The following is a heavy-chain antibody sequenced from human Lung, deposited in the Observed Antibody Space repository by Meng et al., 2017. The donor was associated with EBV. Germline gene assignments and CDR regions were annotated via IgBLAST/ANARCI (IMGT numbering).Heavy chain of an antibody. CDR3: AREIVATIGWFDP. J-gene: IGHJ5*02. Sequence: EVQLVESGXXLVKPGGSLRLSCAASGFTFSSYSMNWVRQAPGKGLEWVSSISSSSSYIYYADSVKGRFTISRDNAKNSLYLQMNSLRAEDTAVYYCAREIVATIGWFDPWGQGTLVTVSS. CDR2: ISSSSSYI. D-gene: IGHD5-12*01. V-gene: IGHV3-21*01. CDR1: GFTFSSYS.